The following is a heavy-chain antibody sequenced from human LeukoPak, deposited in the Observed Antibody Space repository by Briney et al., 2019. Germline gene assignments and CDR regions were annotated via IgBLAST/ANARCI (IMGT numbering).Heavy chain of an antibody. Sequence: GGSLGLSCAASGFTFSSYAMHWVRQAPGKGLEWVAVISYDGSNKYYADSVKGRFTISRDNSKNTLYLQMNSLRAEDTAVYYCATDPARVIAVAGTGFLDYWGQGTLVTVSS. J-gene: IGHJ4*02. D-gene: IGHD6-19*01. CDR3: ATDPARVIAVAGTGFLDY. CDR2: ISYDGSNK. V-gene: IGHV3-30*04. CDR1: GFTFSSYA.